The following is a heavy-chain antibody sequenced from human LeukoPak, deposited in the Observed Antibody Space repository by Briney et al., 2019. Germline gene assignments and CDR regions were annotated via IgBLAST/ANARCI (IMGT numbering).Heavy chain of an antibody. CDR1: GDIVSSNSAA. CDR3: AKAASPGGRYDY. CDR2: TFYRSKWDS. V-gene: IGHV6-1*01. J-gene: IGHJ4*02. Sequence: SQTLSLTCAISGDIVSSNSAAWHWIRHSPSSGLQWLGKTFYRSKWDSEYAPSVRSRITISPDTSGNQFSLHLNSVTPDDTAVYYCAKAASPGGRYDYWGQGTLVTVSS. D-gene: IGHD6-19*01.